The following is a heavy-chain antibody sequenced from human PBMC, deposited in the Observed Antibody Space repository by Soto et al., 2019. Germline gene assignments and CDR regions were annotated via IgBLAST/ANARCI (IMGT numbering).Heavy chain of an antibody. V-gene: IGHV3-21*01. CDR3: ARGDLRLNLYTAGCRTLDY. Sequence: KPGGSLRLSCAASGFTFSSYSMNWVRQAPGKGLEWVSSISSSSSYIYYADSVKGRFTISRDNAKNSLYLQMNSLRAEDTAVYYCARGDLRLNLYTAGCRTLDYWGQGTLVNVSS. CDR2: ISSSSSYI. J-gene: IGHJ4*02. CDR1: GFTFSSYS. D-gene: IGHD3-16*01.